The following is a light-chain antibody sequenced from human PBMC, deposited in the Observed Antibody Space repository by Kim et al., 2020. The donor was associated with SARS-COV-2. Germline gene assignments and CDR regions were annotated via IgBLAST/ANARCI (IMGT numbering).Light chain of an antibody. CDR3: ATWDDSLNAYV. CDR1: SSSIGSKT. J-gene: IGLJ1*01. V-gene: IGLV1-44*01. Sequence: GQRVTISCSGSSSSIGSKTVNWYQQVPETAPQLLINVNNQRPSGVPARFSASKSGTSASLAISGLQSEDEADYYCATWDDSLNAYVFGTGTKLTVL. CDR2: VNN.